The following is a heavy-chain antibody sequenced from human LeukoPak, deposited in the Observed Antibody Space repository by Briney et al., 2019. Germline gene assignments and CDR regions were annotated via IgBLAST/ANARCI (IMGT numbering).Heavy chain of an antibody. CDR2: VSGSGAST. Sequence: GGSLRLSCATSGFSFSSYALSWVRQAPGKGLEWVSVVSGSGASTYYADSVKGRFTISRDNSKNTVYLQMSSLRDEHTAVYYCAKDRTSWYYAFDSWGQGTLVTVSA. CDR3: AKDRTSWYYAFDS. J-gene: IGHJ4*02. D-gene: IGHD6-13*01. V-gene: IGHV3-23*01. CDR1: GFSFSSYA.